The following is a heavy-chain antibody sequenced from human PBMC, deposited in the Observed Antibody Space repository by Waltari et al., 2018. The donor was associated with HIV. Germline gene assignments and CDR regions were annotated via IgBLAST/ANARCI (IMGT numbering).Heavy chain of an antibody. V-gene: IGHV3-13*01. Sequence: VQLVESGGTLVEAGGSLRLSCVATGFSLTLFDMPWVRRSGGGTLEWVSAIGADGDTYFSASVKGRFTVSRDNGKNALNLHMSGLMSDDTATYYCARERQYSSARGEAFAVWGQGTVVIVSS. CDR2: IGADGDT. J-gene: IGHJ3*01. D-gene: IGHD1-26*01. CDR3: ARERQYSSARGEAFAV. CDR1: GFSLTLFD.